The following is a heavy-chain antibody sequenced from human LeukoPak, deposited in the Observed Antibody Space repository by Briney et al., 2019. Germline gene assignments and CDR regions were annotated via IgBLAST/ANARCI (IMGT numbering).Heavy chain of an antibody. CDR2: ISYDGSNK. V-gene: IGHV3-30*18. D-gene: IGHD6-6*01. J-gene: IGHJ3*02. CDR3: AKGDPSIAARRGAFDI. CDR1: GFTFSSYG. Sequence: GSLRLSCAASGFTFSSYGMHWVRQAPGKGLEWVAVISYDGSNKYYADSVKGRFTISRDNSKNTLYLQMNSLRAEDTAVYYCAKGDPSIAARRGAFDIWGQGTMVTVSS.